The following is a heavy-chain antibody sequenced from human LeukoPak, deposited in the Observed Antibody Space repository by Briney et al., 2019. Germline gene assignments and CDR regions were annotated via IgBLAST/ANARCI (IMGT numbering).Heavy chain of an antibody. J-gene: IGHJ6*03. Sequence: GGTPRLSCAASGFTFSSYGMSWVRQAPGKGLEWVANIKQDGSEKYYVDSVKGRFTISRDNAKNSLYLQMSSLRAEDTAVYYCARGMTTVTWDYYYYYMDVWGKGTTVTISS. D-gene: IGHD4-17*01. CDR1: GFTFSSYG. CDR2: IKQDGSEK. V-gene: IGHV3-7*01. CDR3: ARGMTTVTWDYYYYYMDV.